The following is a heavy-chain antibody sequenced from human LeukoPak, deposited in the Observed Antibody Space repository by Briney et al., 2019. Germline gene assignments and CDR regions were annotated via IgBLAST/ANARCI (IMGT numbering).Heavy chain of an antibody. CDR3: ATASLDS. CDR2: IKQDGSDK. Sequence: PGGSLRLSCAASGFTFSSYAMSWVRQAPGKGLEWVANIKQDGSDKYYVDSVKGRFTISRDNAKNSLYLQMNSLRAEDTAVYYCATASLDSWGQGTLVTVSS. J-gene: IGHJ4*02. CDR1: GFTFSSYA. V-gene: IGHV3-7*01.